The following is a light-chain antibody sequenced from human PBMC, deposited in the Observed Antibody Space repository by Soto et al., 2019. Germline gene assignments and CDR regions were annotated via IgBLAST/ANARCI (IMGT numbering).Light chain of an antibody. Sequence: VMTQTPLSSPVTLGQPASISCRSSQSLVHSDGNTYLSWLHQRPGQPPRLLIYKISMRFSGVPERFSGSGAGTDFTLQISRVEAEDVGIYYCMQATHRPWTFGQGTKVEIK. CDR2: KIS. CDR3: MQATHRPWT. CDR1: QSLVHSDGNTY. V-gene: IGKV2-24*01. J-gene: IGKJ1*01.